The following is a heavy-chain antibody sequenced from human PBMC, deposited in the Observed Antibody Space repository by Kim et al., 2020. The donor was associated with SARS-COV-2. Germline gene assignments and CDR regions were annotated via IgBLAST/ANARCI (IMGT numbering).Heavy chain of an antibody. J-gene: IGHJ4*02. CDR2: ISDSGFRT. Sequence: GGSLRLSCAASGFTFRGYVMSWARQAPGKGLEWVSTISDSGFRTHYTDSVKGRFTISRDNSKSTLFLQMNSLRVEDTAVYYCDASDYWGQGSLVTVSS. CDR1: GFTFRGYV. V-gene: IGHV3-23*01. CDR3: DASDY.